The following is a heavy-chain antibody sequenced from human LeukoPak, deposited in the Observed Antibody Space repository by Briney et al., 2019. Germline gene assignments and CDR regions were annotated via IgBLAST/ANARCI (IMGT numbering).Heavy chain of an antibody. CDR2: ISSSSSYI. Sequence: GGSLRLSCAASGFTFDNYRMNWVRQAPGKGLEWVSSISSSSSYIYYADSVKGRFTISRDNAKNSLYLQMNSLRAEDTAVYYCARDIVGATLNQLYFDYWGQGTLVTVSS. D-gene: IGHD1-26*01. V-gene: IGHV3-21*01. CDR3: ARDIVGATLNQLYFDY. J-gene: IGHJ4*02. CDR1: GFTFDNYR.